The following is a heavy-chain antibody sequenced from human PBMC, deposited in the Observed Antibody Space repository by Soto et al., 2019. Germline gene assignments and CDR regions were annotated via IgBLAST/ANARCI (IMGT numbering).Heavy chain of an antibody. J-gene: IGHJ3*01. V-gene: IGHV1-58*01. CDR3: AEDLTSIADRPG. CDR2: IVVGSGNT. Sequence: GASVKVSCKASGFTFTSSAVQWVRQARGQRLEWIGWIVVGSGNTNYAQKFQERVTITRDMSTSTAYMELSSLRSEDTAVYYCAEDLTSIADRPGWGQGTMVTVSS. D-gene: IGHD6-6*01. CDR1: GFTFTSSA.